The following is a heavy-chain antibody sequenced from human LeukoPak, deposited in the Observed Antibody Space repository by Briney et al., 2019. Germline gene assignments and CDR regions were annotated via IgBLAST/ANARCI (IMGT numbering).Heavy chain of an antibody. V-gene: IGHV3-23*01. CDR2: ISDSGGLT. D-gene: IGHD1-26*01. J-gene: IGHJ4*02. CDR3: AIEQWELKY. CDR1: GFTFYNSG. Sequence: GGSLRLSCAASGFTFYNSGMGWVRQAPGKGLEWISAISDSGGLTYYADSVKGRFTISRDDSKHTLYLQMHSLKAEHTAVYYCAIEQWELKYWGQGTLVTVSS.